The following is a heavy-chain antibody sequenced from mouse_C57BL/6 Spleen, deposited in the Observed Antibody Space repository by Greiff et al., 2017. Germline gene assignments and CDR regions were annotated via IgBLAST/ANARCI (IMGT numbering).Heavy chain of an antibody. D-gene: IGHD2-4*01. CDR2: INPSSGYT. V-gene: IGHV1-4*01. J-gene: IGHJ4*01. Sequence: VQLQQSGAELARPGASVKMSCKASGYTFTSYTLHWVKQRPGQGLEWIGYINPSSGYTKYNQKFKDKATLTADKSSSTAYMQLSSLTSEDSAVYYCAREEGLRAMDYWGQGTSVTGSS. CDR1: GYTFTSYT. CDR3: AREEGLRAMDY.